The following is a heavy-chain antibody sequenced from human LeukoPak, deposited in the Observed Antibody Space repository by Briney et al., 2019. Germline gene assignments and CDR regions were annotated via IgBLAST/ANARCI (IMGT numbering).Heavy chain of an antibody. Sequence: PGGSLRLSCAASGFTFDNYAMHWVRHAPGKGLEWVSGINWSGGNIVYAGSVKGRFTISRDNAKNSLYLQMNSLRVDDMAFYYCTRDRSGSYIGGSFHIWGQGTMVTVSS. D-gene: IGHD1-26*01. CDR3: TRDRSGSYIGGSFHI. CDR2: INWSGGNI. V-gene: IGHV3-9*03. J-gene: IGHJ3*02. CDR1: GFTFDNYA.